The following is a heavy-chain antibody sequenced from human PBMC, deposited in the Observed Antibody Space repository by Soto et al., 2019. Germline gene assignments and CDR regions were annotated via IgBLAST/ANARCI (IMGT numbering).Heavy chain of an antibody. Sequence: ASVKVSCKASGYTFTSYYMHWVRQAPGQGLEWMGIINPSGGSTSYAQKFQGRVTMTRDTSTSTVYMELSSLRSEDTAVYYCARVGGYGGYYYYYGMDDWGQGTTVTVSS. D-gene: IGHD5-12*01. CDR2: INPSGGST. CDR1: GYTFTSYY. V-gene: IGHV1-46*01. J-gene: IGHJ6*02. CDR3: ARVGGYGGYYYYYGMDD.